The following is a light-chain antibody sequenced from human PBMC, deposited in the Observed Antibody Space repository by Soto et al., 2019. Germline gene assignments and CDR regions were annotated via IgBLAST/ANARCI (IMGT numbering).Light chain of an antibody. V-gene: IGKV3-15*01. Sequence: EIVMTQSPATLSVSPVERATLSCMASQSVSSNLAWYQQKPGQAPRLLIYGASTRATGIPARFSGSGSGTEFTLTISSLQSEDFAVYYCQQYNNWPPVTFGGGTKVDIK. CDR1: QSVSSN. CDR3: QQYNNWPPVT. CDR2: GAS. J-gene: IGKJ4*01.